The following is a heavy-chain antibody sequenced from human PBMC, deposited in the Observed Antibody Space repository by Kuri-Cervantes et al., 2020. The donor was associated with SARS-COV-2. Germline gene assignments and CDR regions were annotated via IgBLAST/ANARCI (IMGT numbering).Heavy chain of an antibody. V-gene: IGHV3-30*02. CDR3: ARDITGTTFYYYYYMDV. Sequence: GESLKISCTASGFIFSDYYMTWIRQAPGKGLEWVAFIRYDGSNKYYADSVKGRFTISRDNSKNTLYLQMNSLRAEDTAVYYCARDITGTTFYYYYYMDVWGKGTTVTVSS. J-gene: IGHJ6*03. CDR2: IRYDGSNK. D-gene: IGHD1-7*01. CDR1: GFIFSDYY.